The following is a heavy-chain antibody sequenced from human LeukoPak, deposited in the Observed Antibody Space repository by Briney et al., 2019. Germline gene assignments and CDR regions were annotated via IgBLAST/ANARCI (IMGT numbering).Heavy chain of an antibody. D-gene: IGHD3-16*02. J-gene: IGHJ4*02. CDR3: AKGDGDYVWGRYRYTWLYYFDY. CDR1: GFTFSSYA. Sequence: GGSLRLSCAASGFTFSSYAMSWVRQAPGKGLEWVSAISGSGGSTYYADSVKGRFTIYRDNSKNTLYLQMNSLRAGDTAVYYCAKGDGDYVWGRYRYTWLYYFDYWGQGTLVTVSS. V-gene: IGHV3-23*01. CDR2: ISGSGGST.